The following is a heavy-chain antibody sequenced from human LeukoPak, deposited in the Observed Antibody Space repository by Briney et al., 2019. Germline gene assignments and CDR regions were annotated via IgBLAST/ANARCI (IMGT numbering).Heavy chain of an antibody. CDR3: AREGEMATIKSETFDF. CDR2: INPSGGST. Sequence: ASVKVSCKASGYTFTSYYMHWVRQAPGQGLEWMGIINPSGGSTSYAQKFQGRVTMTGDKSTSTVYMELSSLRSEDTAVYYCAREGEMATIKSETFDFWGQGTLVTVSS. V-gene: IGHV1-46*01. CDR1: GYTFTSYY. D-gene: IGHD5-24*01. J-gene: IGHJ4*02.